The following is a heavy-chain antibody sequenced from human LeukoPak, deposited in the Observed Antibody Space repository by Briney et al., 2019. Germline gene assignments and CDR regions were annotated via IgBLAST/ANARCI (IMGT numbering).Heavy chain of an antibody. CDR3: ARDSNYYRTLGY. J-gene: IGHJ4*02. Sequence: PGGSLRLSCAASGFTVSSNYMSWVRQAPGKGLEWVSVIYSGGSTYYADSVKGRFTISRDNSKNTLYVQMNSLRAEDTALYYCARDSNYYRTLGYWGQGTLVTVSS. V-gene: IGHV3-53*01. CDR1: GFTVSSNY. D-gene: IGHD1-14*01. CDR2: IYSGGST.